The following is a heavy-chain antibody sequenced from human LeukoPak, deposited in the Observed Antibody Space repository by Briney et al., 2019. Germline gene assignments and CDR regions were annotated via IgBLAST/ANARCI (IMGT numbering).Heavy chain of an antibody. CDR2: INPNSGGT. V-gene: IGHV1-2*02. J-gene: IGHJ6*02. CDR3: ARVEGSSWSYYYYGMDV. Sequence: ASVKVSCKASGYTFTGYYMHWVRQAPGQGREWMGWINPNSGGTNYAQKFQGRVTMTRDTSISTAYMELSRLRSDDTAVYYCARVEGSSWSYYYYGMDVWGQGTTVTVSS. CDR1: GYTFTGYY. D-gene: IGHD6-13*01.